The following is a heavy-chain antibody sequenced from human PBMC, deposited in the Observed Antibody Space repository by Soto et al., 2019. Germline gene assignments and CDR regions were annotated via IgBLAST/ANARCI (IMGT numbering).Heavy chain of an antibody. CDR3: ARENYGKTNWFDP. CDR2: ISYDGSNR. J-gene: IGHJ5*02. D-gene: IGHD1-7*01. V-gene: IGHV3-30-3*01. CDR1: GFTFSSYA. Sequence: QVQLVESGGGVVQPGRSLRLSCAASGFTFSSYAMHWVRQAPGKGLEWVAVISYDGSNRYYAASVKGRFTISRDNSKNTLYLQMNSLRAEDTAVYYCARENYGKTNWFDPWGQGTLVTVSS.